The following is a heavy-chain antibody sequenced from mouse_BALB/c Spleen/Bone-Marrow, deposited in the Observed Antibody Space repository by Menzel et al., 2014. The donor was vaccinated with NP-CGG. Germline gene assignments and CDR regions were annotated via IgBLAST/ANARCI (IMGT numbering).Heavy chain of an antibody. CDR2: IWAGGST. V-gene: IGHV2-9*02. J-gene: IGHJ4*01. Sequence: QVQLKESGPGLVAPSQSLSITCTVSGFSLTSYGVHWVRQPPGKGLEWLGVIWAGGSTNYNSALMSRLSISIDSSKSQVFLKMNSLQTDDTAMYYCARDENYYGNYGTMDYWGQGTSVTVSS. CDR1: GFSLTSYG. CDR3: ARDENYYGNYGTMDY. D-gene: IGHD2-1*01.